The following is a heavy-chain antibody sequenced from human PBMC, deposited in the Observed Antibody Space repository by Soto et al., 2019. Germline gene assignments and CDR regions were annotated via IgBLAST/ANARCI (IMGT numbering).Heavy chain of an antibody. J-gene: IGHJ6*02. CDR1: GGPSSNYA. Sequence: SVKVSCKASGGPSSNYAISWVRQAPGQGLEWMGGIIPMFGTANYAEKFQGRGTITADESTSTAYMELRRLISEDTAVYYCARVPHCSDSSCYYYYGMDVWRQGTTVTVSS. CDR3: ARVPHCSDSSCYYYYGMDV. V-gene: IGHV1-69*13. D-gene: IGHD2-2*01. CDR2: IIPMFGTA.